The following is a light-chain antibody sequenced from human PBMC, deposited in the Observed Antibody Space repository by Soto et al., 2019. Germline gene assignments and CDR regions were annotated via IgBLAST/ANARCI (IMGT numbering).Light chain of an antibody. CDR1: QRINSPY. V-gene: IGKV3-20*01. J-gene: IGKJ1*01. CDR2: GAC. CDR3: QQYATSPQT. Sequence: EIVLTQSPGTLSLSPGERTTLSCRACQRINSPYFACYQQKPGQAPRLLIYGACSRDTGIPDRFSGSGCGTDFTLTISRLKPADLAVSYSQQYATSPQTFGQGTRVEMK.